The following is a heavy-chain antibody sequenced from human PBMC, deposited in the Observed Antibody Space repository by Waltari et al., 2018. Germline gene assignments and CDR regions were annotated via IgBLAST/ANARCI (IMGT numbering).Heavy chain of an antibody. V-gene: IGHV1-18*01. CDR3: ARDLPYGGSYYFDY. CDR2: LSGYNGNT. Sequence: QVQLVQSGAEVKKPGASVKVSCKASGYIFSTYGFSWVRQAPGQGLEWMGWLSGYNGNTKYAQKLQGRVTMTTDTSTSTAYMEVRSLRSDDTAVYFCARDLPYGGSYYFDYWGQGTLVTVSS. CDR1: GYIFSTYG. D-gene: IGHD1-26*01. J-gene: IGHJ4*02.